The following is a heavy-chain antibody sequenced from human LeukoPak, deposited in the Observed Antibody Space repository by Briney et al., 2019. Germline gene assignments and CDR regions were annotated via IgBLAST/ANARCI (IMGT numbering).Heavy chain of an antibody. V-gene: IGHV4-59*01. CDR2: MYNRGST. Sequence: PSETLSLTCTVSGDAISNYYWSWIRQSPGKELEWIGYMYNRGSTIYNPSLKSRVTISTDTCNNQFSLRLTSVTAADTAIYYCARTEKAVTGTLDYWGQGTLITVSS. CDR3: ARTEKAVTGTLDY. D-gene: IGHD6-19*01. CDR1: GDAISNYY. J-gene: IGHJ4*02.